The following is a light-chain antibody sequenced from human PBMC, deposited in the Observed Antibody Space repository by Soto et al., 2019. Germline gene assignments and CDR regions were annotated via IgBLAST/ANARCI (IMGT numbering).Light chain of an antibody. Sequence: QSVLTQPPSASGTPGQKITISCSGSSSNIGSNTVNWYQQLSGTAPKLLIYANSRRPAGVPDRFSGSKSGTSASLAITGLQAEDEADYYCQSYDNSPSTYVFGTGTKVTVL. J-gene: IGLJ1*01. CDR2: ANS. V-gene: IGLV1-44*01. CDR3: QSYDNSPSTYV. CDR1: SSNIGSNT.